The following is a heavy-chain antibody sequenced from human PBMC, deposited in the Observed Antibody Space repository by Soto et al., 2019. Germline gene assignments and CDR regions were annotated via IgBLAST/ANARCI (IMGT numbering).Heavy chain of an antibody. CDR1: GKTFIGNF. J-gene: IGHJ4*02. Sequence: SVTLSLTCALHGKTFIGNFWNWIRQPPGKGLEWIGDVNHRGTTNYNPSLESRVTISVDTSKNQFSLKVRSVTDADTAVYYCTRASGQITPGTLDYWGQGIQVIVS. CDR3: TRASGQITPGTLDY. CDR2: VNHRGTT. D-gene: IGHD6-13*01. V-gene: IGHV4-34*01.